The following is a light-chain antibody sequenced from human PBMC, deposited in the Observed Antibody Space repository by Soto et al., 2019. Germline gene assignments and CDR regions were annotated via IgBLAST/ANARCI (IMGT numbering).Light chain of an antibody. V-gene: IGKV3-20*01. J-gene: IGKJ2*01. CDR2: DAF. Sequence: EIVLTQSPGTLSLSPGERATLSCRASQSVSSSSLAWYQQKPGQAPRLLLFDAFSRATDIPDRFSGSGSGTDYTLTISRLEPEDFAVYYWQQSGSSHPKYTFGQGTKLEIK. CDR3: QQSGSSHPKYT. CDR1: QSVSSSS.